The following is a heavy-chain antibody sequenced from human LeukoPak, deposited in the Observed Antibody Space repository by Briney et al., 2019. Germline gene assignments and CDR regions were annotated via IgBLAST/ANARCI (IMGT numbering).Heavy chain of an antibody. CDR1: GGSISSSSYY. J-gene: IGHJ6*02. D-gene: IGHD1-26*01. CDR3: ARVGARHYGMDV. Sequence: SETLSLTCTVSGGSISSSSYYWGWIRQPPGKGLEWIGSIYHSGSTYYNPSLKSRVTISVDTSKNQFSLKLSSVTAADTAVYYCARVGARHYGMDVWGQGTTVTVSS. CDR2: IYHSGST. V-gene: IGHV4-39*07.